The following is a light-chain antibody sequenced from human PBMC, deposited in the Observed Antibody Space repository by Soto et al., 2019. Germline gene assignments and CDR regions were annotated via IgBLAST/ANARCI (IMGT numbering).Light chain of an antibody. CDR3: QQYESYSPLT. CDR1: QDIRSD. Sequence: IQMTQSPSSLSASVGDRFTVTCLASQDIRSDVGWYQQKPGQAPKVLMYAASSLQSGVPSRFSGRRSGTEFTLTIAGLQPEDFATYYCQQYESYSPLTVGGGTKVDIK. CDR2: AAS. J-gene: IGKJ4*01. V-gene: IGKV1-17*01.